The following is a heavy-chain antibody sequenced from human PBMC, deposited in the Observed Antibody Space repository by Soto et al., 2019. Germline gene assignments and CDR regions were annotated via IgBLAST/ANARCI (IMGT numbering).Heavy chain of an antibody. Sequence: ASVKVSCKASGYTFTGYYRHGVRQAPGQGLEWMGWINPNSGGTNYAQKFQGRVTMTRDTSISTAYMELSRLRSDDTAVYYCETGEVSGAFDIWGQGTMVTVSS. CDR2: INPNSGGT. CDR1: GYTFTGYY. CDR3: ETGEVSGAFDI. V-gene: IGHV1-2*02. D-gene: IGHD7-27*01. J-gene: IGHJ3*02.